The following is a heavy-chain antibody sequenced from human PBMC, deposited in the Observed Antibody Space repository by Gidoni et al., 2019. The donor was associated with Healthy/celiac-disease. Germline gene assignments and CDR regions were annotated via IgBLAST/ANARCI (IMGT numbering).Heavy chain of an antibody. CDR3: AKDRGAGRGAFDI. V-gene: IGHV3-9*01. D-gene: IGHD3-10*01. J-gene: IGHJ3*02. CDR1: GFTFDDYA. Sequence: EVQLVDSGGVLVPPGRSLRLSCAASGFTFDDYAMHWVRQAPGKGLEWGLGSSWKSGSIGYADYVKGRFTISRDNAKNSLYLQMNSLRAEDTALYYCAKDRGAGRGAFDIWGQGTMVTVSS. CDR2: SSWKSGSI.